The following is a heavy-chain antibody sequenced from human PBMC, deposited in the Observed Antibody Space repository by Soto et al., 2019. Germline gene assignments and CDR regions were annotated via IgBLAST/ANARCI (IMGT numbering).Heavy chain of an antibody. Sequence: PSETLSLTCAVSGGSISSGGYSWSWIRQPPGKGLEWIGYIYYSGSTYYNPSLKSRVTISVDTSKNQFSLKLSSVTAADTAVYYCARVIDIVATRGNAFDIWGQGTMVTVSS. CDR2: IYYSGST. J-gene: IGHJ3*02. CDR1: GGSISSGGYS. V-gene: IGHV4-31*11. CDR3: ARVIDIVATRGNAFDI. D-gene: IGHD5-12*01.